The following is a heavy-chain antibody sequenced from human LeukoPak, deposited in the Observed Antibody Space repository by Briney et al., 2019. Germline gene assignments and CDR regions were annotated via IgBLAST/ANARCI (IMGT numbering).Heavy chain of an antibody. D-gene: IGHD3-22*01. Sequence: SETLSLTCTVSGGSISSYYWSWIRQPPGKGLEWIVYIYYSGSTNYNPSLKSRVTISVDTSKNQFSLKLSSVTAADTAVYYCARSWVTMIEGAFDIWGQGTMVTVSS. V-gene: IGHV4-59*01. CDR1: GGSISSYY. CDR2: IYYSGST. CDR3: ARSWVTMIEGAFDI. J-gene: IGHJ3*02.